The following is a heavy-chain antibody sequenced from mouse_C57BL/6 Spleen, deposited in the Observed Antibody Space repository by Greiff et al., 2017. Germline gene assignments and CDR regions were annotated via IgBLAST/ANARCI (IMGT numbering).Heavy chain of an antibody. CDR3: ARSPYYDYGGYFDY. CDR1: GYTFTSYW. J-gene: IGHJ2*01. D-gene: IGHD2-4*01. CDR2: IDPNSGGT. V-gene: IGHV1-72*01. Sequence: QVQLQQSGAELVKPGASVKLSCKASGYTFTSYWMHWVKQRPGRGLEWTGRIDPNSGGTKYNEKFKSKATLTVDKPSSTAYMQLSSLTSEDSAVYYCARSPYYDYGGYFDYWGQGTTLTVSS.